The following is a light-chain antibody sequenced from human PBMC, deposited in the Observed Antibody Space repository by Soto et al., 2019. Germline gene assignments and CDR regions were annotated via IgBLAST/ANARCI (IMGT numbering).Light chain of an antibody. CDR1: QSINND. Sequence: DIVMTQTQLSLPVTPGEPACVSCRASQSINNDLGWYQQKPGQAPRLLIYGASTRATGIPDRFSGSGSGTDFTLTISRLEPEDFAVFYCRHYDSLPITFGQGTRLEI. CDR3: RHYDSLPIT. CDR2: GAS. J-gene: IGKJ5*01. V-gene: IGKV3-20*01.